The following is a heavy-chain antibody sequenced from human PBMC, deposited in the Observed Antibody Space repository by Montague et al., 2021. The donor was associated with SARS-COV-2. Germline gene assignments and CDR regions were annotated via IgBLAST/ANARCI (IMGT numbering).Heavy chain of an antibody. D-gene: IGHD3-10*01. CDR2: ISWHSGSI. CDR1: GFTFDDYA. Sequence: SLRLSCAASGFTFDDYAMHWFRQAPGKGLEWVSGISWHSGSIGYSDSVKGRFTISRDNAKNSLYLQMNSLRAEDTALYYCAKEDGSGSYYWGVFDYWGQGTLVTVSS. J-gene: IGHJ4*02. CDR3: AKEDGSGSYYWGVFDY. V-gene: IGHV3-9*01.